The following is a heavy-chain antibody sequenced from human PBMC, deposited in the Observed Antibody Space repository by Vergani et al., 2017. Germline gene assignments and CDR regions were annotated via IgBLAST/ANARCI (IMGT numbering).Heavy chain of an antibody. Sequence: EVQLVESGGGLVQPGRSLRLSCVASGFTFDDYAIHWVRQAPGKGLEWVSCISWNSGSIGYADSVKGRFTISRDNAKNSRYLEMNSLRAEDTAVYYCARAIKQSILVACDYWGQGTLVTVSS. CDR1: GFTFDDYA. J-gene: IGHJ4*02. V-gene: IGHV3-9*01. CDR2: ISWNSGSI. CDR3: ARAIKQSILVACDY. D-gene: IGHD6-19*01.